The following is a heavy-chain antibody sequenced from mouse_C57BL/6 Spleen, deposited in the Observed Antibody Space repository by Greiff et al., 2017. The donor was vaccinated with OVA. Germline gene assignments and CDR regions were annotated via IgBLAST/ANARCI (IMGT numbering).Heavy chain of an antibody. V-gene: IGHV1-82*01. CDR3: ARWGYDHAMDY. Sequence: VKLMESGPELVKPGASVKISCKASGYAFSSSWMNWVKQRPGQGLEWIGRIYPGDGDTNYNGKFKGKATLTADKSSSTAYMQLSSLTSEDSAVYFCARWGYDHAMDYWGQGTSVTVSS. D-gene: IGHD2-2*01. J-gene: IGHJ4*01. CDR1: GYAFSSSW. CDR2: IYPGDGDT.